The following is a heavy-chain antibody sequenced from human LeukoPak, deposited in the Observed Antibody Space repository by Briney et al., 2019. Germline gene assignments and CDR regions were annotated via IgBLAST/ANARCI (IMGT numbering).Heavy chain of an antibody. D-gene: IGHD3-10*01. V-gene: IGHV3-7*05. CDR1: GFTFSNYW. CDR3: ARDGMGVIKAFDI. J-gene: IGHJ3*02. Sequence: GGSLRLSCAASGFTFSNYWMSWVRQAPGKGLEWVANIKLDGSQKYYVDSVKGRFTISRDNAKNSLYLQMNSLRVEDTAFCYCARDGMGVIKAFDIWGQGTMVTVSS. CDR2: IKLDGSQK.